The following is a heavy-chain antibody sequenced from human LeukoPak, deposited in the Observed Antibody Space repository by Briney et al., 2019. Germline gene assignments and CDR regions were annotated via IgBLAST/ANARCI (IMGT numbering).Heavy chain of an antibody. Sequence: SETLSLTCAVYGGSFSGYYWSWIRQPPGKGLEWIGEINHSGSTNYNPSLKSRVTISVDTSKNQFSLKLSSVTAADTAVYYCARLKGSSGWYGMDVWGQGTTVTVSS. CDR3: ARLKGSSGWYGMDV. CDR2: INHSGST. J-gene: IGHJ6*02. D-gene: IGHD6-19*01. V-gene: IGHV4-34*01. CDR1: GGSFSGYY.